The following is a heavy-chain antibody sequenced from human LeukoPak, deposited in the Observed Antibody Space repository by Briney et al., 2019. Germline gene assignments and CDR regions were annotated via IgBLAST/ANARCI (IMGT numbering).Heavy chain of an antibody. CDR2: INPNSGGT. CDR1: GYTFTGYY. CDR3: ARGEQWLEYYYYYYMDV. D-gene: IGHD6-19*01. Sequence: VASVKVSCKASGYTFTGYYMHWVRQAPGQGLEWMGWINPNSGGTNYAQKFQGRVTMTRDTSISTAYMELSRLRSDDTAVYYCARGEQWLEYYYYYYMDVWGKGTTVTVSS. V-gene: IGHV1-2*02. J-gene: IGHJ6*03.